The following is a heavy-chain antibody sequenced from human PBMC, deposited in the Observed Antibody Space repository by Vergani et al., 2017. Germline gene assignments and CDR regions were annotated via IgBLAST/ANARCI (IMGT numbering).Heavy chain of an antibody. Sequence: QVQLVESGGNVVQSGTSLRLSCAASGFSFGSYGMHWVRQSPGKGLEWVAVISNDGGNKYYADSVKGRFTIYKDNSKDTLYLQMNNLRAEDTALYYCAKDVGLARGYCSTTSCYGDYYYYGMDVWGQGTTVTVSS. CDR2: ISNDGGNK. J-gene: IGHJ6*02. D-gene: IGHD2-2*01. V-gene: IGHV3-30*18. CDR3: AKDVGLARGYCSTTSCYGDYYYYGMDV. CDR1: GFSFGSYG.